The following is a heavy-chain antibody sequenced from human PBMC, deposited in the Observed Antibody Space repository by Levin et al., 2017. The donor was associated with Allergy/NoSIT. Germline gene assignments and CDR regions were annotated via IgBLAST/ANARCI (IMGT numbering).Heavy chain of an antibody. CDR2: IKQDGSEK. CDR1: GFIFSRYW. J-gene: IGHJ6*02. D-gene: IGHD3-10*01. Sequence: GGSLRLSCAASGFIFSRYWMSWVRQAPGKGLEWVANIKQDGSEKYYVDSVKGRFSISRDNAKNSLFLQISSLRAEDTAMYYCARIDSNRGFYNHYGMDVWGQGTTVTVSS. V-gene: IGHV3-7*04. CDR3: ARIDSNRGFYNHYGMDV.